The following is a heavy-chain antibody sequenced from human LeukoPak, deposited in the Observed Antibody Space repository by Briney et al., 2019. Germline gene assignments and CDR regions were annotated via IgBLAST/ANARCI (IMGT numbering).Heavy chain of an antibody. V-gene: IGHV4-59*07. Sequence: PSDTLSLTCTVSGGSISSYYWSWIRQPPGKGLAWIGYIYYSGSTNYNPSLKSRVTISVDTSKNQFSLNLSSVTAADTAVYYCARGSVTRAFYYYYYMDVWGKGTTVTVSS. CDR1: GGSISSYY. CDR3: ARGSVTRAFYYYYYMDV. CDR2: IYYSGST. J-gene: IGHJ6*03. D-gene: IGHD4-11*01.